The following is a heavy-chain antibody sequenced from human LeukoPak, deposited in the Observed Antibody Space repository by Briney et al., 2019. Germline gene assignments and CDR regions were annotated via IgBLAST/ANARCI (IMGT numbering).Heavy chain of an antibody. V-gene: IGHV3-21*01. CDR1: GFTFSSYS. CDR2: ISSSSSYI. J-gene: IGHJ4*02. D-gene: IGHD1-26*01. CDR3: ARASGSWVFDY. Sequence: GGSLRLPCAASGFTFSSYSMNWVRQAPGKGLEWVSSISSSSSYIYYADSVKGRFTISRDNAKNSLYLQMNSLRAEDTAVYYCARASGSWVFDYWGQGTLVTVSS.